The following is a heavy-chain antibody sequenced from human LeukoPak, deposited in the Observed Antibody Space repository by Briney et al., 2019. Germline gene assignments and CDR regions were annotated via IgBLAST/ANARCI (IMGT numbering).Heavy chain of an antibody. CDR2: ISTYNGNT. Sequence: ASVKVSCKASGYTFTSYGISWVRQAPGQGLEWVGWISTYNGNTKSAQKLQGRVTMTTDTSTNTAYMELSSVTSEDTAMYYCARALYCRGGSCLWEFDPWGQGTLVTVSS. V-gene: IGHV1-18*01. J-gene: IGHJ5*02. CDR1: GYTFTSYG. CDR3: ARALYCRGGSCLWEFDP. D-gene: IGHD2-15*01.